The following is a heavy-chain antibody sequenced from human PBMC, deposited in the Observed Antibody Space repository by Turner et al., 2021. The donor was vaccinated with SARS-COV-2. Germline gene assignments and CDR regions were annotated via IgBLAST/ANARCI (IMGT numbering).Heavy chain of an antibody. CDR2: ISGGGGST. CDR3: ATVPPYGDYFDY. Sequence: EVPLLESGGGLVQPGRSLRLSRPASGFTFSSYAMSWVRQPPGKGLWWVSAISGGGGSTYYADSVKGRFTIYRDTSKNTLYLQMNSLRAEDTAVYYCATVPPYGDYFDYWGQGTLVTVSS. J-gene: IGHJ4*02. CDR1: GFTFSSYA. D-gene: IGHD4-17*01. V-gene: IGHV3-23*01.